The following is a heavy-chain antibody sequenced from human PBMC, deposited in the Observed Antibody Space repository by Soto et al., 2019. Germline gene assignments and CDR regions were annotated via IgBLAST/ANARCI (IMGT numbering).Heavy chain of an antibody. CDR1: GYSLISYA. V-gene: IGHV1-3*01. CDR2: ITGGNGNT. CDR3: ARGTPGAAYFDP. J-gene: IGHJ5*02. D-gene: IGHD1-1*01. Sequence: QVQLVQSRAEVKKPGASVKVSCKASGYSLISYAMHWVRQAPGQRLEWMGGITGGNGNTKYSQKFQGRVTITRDTAGSTAYMELNSLISEDTAVYYGARGTPGAAYFDPWGQGTLVTISS.